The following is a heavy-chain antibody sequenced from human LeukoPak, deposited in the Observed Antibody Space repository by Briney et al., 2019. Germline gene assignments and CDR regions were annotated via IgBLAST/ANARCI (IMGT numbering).Heavy chain of an antibody. CDR3: ARSPEPYYYDSSGYYSHPFFDY. V-gene: IGHV3-33*08. CDR2: IWYDGSNK. CDR1: GYTFTGYH. D-gene: IGHD3-22*01. J-gene: IGHJ4*02. Sequence: SCMASGYTFTGYHVHWVRQAPGKGLEWVAVIWYDGSNKYYAVSVKGRFTISRDNSKNTLYLQMNSLRAEDTAVYYCARSPEPYYYDSSGYYSHPFFDYWGQGTLVTVSS.